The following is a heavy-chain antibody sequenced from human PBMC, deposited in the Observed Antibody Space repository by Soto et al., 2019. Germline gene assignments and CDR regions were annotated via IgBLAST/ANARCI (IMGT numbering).Heavy chain of an antibody. V-gene: IGHV3-30*18. CDR3: AKEGGLSGSYYISSSYYFDY. Sequence: GGSLRLSCAASGFTFSSYGMHWVRQAPGKGLEWVAIISYDGSNTYYADSVKGRFTNSRDNSKNTLYLQMNSLRAEDTSVYYCAKEGGLSGSYYISSSYYFDYWGQGTLVTVSS. CDR2: ISYDGSNT. CDR1: GFTFSSYG. D-gene: IGHD1-26*01. J-gene: IGHJ4*02.